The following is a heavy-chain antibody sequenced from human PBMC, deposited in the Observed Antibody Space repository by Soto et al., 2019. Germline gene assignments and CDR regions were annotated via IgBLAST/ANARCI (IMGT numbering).Heavy chain of an antibody. CDR1: GGSISSYY. CDR2: IYYSGST. CDR3: ARRNDGSGSRYYYAMDV. J-gene: IGHJ6*02. Sequence: QVQLQESGPGLVKPSETLSLTCTVSGGSISSYYWSWIRQPPGKGLEWIGYIYYSGSTNYNPSLKSRVTISVDTSKNQFSLKLSSVTAADTAVYYCARRNDGSGSRYYYAMDVWGQGTTVTVSS. V-gene: IGHV4-59*08. D-gene: IGHD3-10*01.